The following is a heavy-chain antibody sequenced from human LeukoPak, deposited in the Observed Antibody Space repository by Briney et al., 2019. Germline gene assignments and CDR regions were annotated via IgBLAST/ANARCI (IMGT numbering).Heavy chain of an antibody. V-gene: IGHV3-23*01. CDR2: ISASGRST. CDR1: GTPFSTYA. CDR3: AKDRRIAVAGTRSWYFDL. D-gene: IGHD6-19*01. Sequence: PGGSMRLSCTHSGTPFSTYATRTHRQTTGKGIQRAPAISASGRSTYYADSVKGRFTISRDNSKNTLYLQMNSLRAEDTAVYYCAKDRRIAVAGTRSWYFDLWGRGTLVTVSS. J-gene: IGHJ2*01.